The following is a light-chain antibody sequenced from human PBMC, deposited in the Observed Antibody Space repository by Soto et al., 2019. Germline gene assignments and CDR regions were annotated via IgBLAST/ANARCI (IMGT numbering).Light chain of an antibody. V-gene: IGLV2-14*01. J-gene: IGLJ1*01. CDR2: EVS. Sequence: QSALTQPASVSGSPGQSITISCTGTSSDVGAYNYVSWYQQHPGKAPKLMIYEVSNRPSGVSNRFSGSKSGNTASLTISGLQAEDEAYYYCSSYTSSSTLYVFGTGTKVTVL. CDR1: SSDVGAYNY. CDR3: SSYTSSSTLYV.